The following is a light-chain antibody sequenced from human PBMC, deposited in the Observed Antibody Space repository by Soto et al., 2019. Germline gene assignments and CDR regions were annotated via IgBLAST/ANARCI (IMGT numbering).Light chain of an antibody. CDR1: QSVSSW. J-gene: IGKJ1*01. V-gene: IGKV1-5*01. CDR3: QQYNSYPWT. CDR2: DAS. Sequence: DIRMTQSPSTLTAYVGDRVAITCRASQSVSSWLAWYQQKPGKAPKLLIYDASSLESGVPTRFSGSGSGTEFTLTISSLQPDDFATYHCQQYNSYPWTFGQGTKVDIK.